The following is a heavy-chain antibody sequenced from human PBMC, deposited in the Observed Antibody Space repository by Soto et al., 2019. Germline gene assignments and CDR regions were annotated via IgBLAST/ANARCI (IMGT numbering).Heavy chain of an antibody. Sequence: GGSLRLSCAASGFTFSSYGMHWVRQARGKGLEWVAVIWYDGSNKYYADSVKGRFTISRDNSKNTLYLQMNSLRAEDTAVYYCAKVNSNYPDYWGQGTLVTVA. J-gene: IGHJ4*02. CDR2: IWYDGSNK. V-gene: IGHV3-33*06. D-gene: IGHD4-4*01. CDR1: GFTFSSYG. CDR3: AKVNSNYPDY.